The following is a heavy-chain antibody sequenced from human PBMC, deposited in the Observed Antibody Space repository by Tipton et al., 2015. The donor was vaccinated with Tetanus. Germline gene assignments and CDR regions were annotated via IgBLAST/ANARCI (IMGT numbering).Heavy chain of an antibody. CDR3: ARISWLQQNKPGFEI. J-gene: IGHJ3*02. D-gene: IGHD5-24*01. CDR1: GGSISSYY. Sequence: TLSLTCTVSGGSISSYYWTWIRQPPGRGLEWIGYVPYSGSTNYSPSLRSRVTLSVDTSKNQFSLTLSSVTVADAAVYYCARISWLQQNKPGFEIWGQGTMVTVSS. CDR2: VPYSGST. V-gene: IGHV4-59*01.